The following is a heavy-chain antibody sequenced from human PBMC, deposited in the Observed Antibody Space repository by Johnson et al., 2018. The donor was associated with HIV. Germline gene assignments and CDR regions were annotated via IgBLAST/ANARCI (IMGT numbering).Heavy chain of an antibody. CDR1: GFIFSTYG. CDR2: IRYDGSNK. V-gene: IGHV3-30*02. J-gene: IGHJ3*02. D-gene: IGHD1-26*01. CDR3: AKEGGIRRVAWELRAYSFDI. Sequence: VQLVESGGGVVQPGGSLRLSCAASGFIFSTYGMHWVRQAPGKGLEWVAFIRYDGSNKYYADSVEGRFTISRVNSKNTLYLQMNSLTPEDTAVYYCAKEGGIRRVAWELRAYSFDIWGQGTMVTVSS.